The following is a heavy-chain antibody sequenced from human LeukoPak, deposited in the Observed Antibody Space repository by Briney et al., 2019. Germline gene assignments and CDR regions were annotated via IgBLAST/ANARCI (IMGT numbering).Heavy chain of an antibody. CDR3: ARVRAKGDAFDI. J-gene: IGHJ3*02. V-gene: IGHV3-13*01. CDR1: GFTFSSYD. Sequence: GGSLRLSRAASGFTFSSYDMHWVRQATGKGLEWVSAIGTAGDTYYPGSVKGRFTISRENAKNSLYLQMNSLRAGDTAVYYCARVRAKGDAFDIWGQGTMVTVSS. CDR2: IGTAGDT.